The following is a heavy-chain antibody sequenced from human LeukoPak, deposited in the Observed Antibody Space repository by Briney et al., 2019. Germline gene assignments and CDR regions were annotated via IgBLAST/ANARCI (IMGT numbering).Heavy chain of an antibody. J-gene: IGHJ4*02. CDR2: IYYSGST. CDR3: VRMGGGYVIDY. CDR1: GGSISRYY. Sequence: PSETLSLTCTVSGGSISRYYWSWIRQPPGKGLEWIGYIYYSGSTTYNPSLKSRVTISVDTSKNQFSLKLRSVTAADTAVYYWVRMGGGYVIDYWGQGTLVTVSS. V-gene: IGHV4-59*01. D-gene: IGHD2-15*01.